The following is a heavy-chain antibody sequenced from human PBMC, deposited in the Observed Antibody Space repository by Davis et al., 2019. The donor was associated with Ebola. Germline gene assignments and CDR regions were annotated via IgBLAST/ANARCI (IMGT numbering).Heavy chain of an antibody. D-gene: IGHD2-2*01. V-gene: IGHV3-23*01. CDR2: ISGSGGST. J-gene: IGHJ6*02. Sequence: GESLKISCRASGFAFSTYWMSWVRQAPGKGLEWVSAISGSGGSTYYADSVKGRFTISRDNSKNTLYLQMNSLRAEDTAVYYCARLGRWGTSGYYYYYYGMDVWGQGTTVTVSS. CDR3: ARLGRWGTSGYYYYYYGMDV. CDR1: GFAFSTYW.